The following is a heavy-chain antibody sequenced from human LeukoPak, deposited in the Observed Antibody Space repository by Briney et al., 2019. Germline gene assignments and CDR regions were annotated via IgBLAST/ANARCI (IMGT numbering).Heavy chain of an antibody. CDR3: ARAGITIFGVAHYYYYYMDV. CDR1: GYTFTSYD. D-gene: IGHD3-3*01. Sequence: ASVKVSCKASGYTFTSYDINWVRQATGQGLEWIGWMNPNSGNTGYAQKFQGRVTMTRNNSISTAYMELSSLRSEDTAVYYCARAGITIFGVAHYYYYYMDVWGKGTTVTVSS. CDR2: MNPNSGNT. V-gene: IGHV1-8*01. J-gene: IGHJ6*03.